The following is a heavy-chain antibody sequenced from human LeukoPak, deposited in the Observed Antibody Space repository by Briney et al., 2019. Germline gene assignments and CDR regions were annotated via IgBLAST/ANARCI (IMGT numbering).Heavy chain of an antibody. J-gene: IGHJ3*02. Sequence: SETLSLTCTVSGGSISSYYWSWIRQPPGKGLEWIGYIYYSGSTNYNPSLKSRVTISVDTSKNQFSLKLSSVTAADTAVYYCAKYYYDSSGYYSESAFGIWGQGTMVTVSS. CDR1: GGSISSYY. V-gene: IGHV4-59*01. D-gene: IGHD3-22*01. CDR3: AKYYYDSSGYYSESAFGI. CDR2: IYYSGST.